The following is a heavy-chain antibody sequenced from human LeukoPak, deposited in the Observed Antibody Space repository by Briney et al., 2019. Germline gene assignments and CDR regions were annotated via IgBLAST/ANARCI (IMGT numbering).Heavy chain of an antibody. Sequence: GRSLRLSCAASGFTFSSYAMHWVRQAPGKGLEWVANIKQGGSEKYYADALKGRFTISRDNTKNSLSLQMNSLIVEDTAVYYCARAGSNWNYVYWGQGTLVTVSS. CDR2: IKQGGSEK. D-gene: IGHD1-7*01. CDR1: GFTFSSYA. V-gene: IGHV3-7*01. CDR3: ARAGSNWNYVY. J-gene: IGHJ4*02.